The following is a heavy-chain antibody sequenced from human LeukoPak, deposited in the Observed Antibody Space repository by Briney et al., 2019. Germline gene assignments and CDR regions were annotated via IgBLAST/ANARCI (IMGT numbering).Heavy chain of an antibody. CDR2: IKQDGSEK. J-gene: IGHJ3*02. CDR3: ARPGHPDAFDI. Sequence: GGSLRLSCAAPGFTFSSYWMSWVRQAPGRGLEWVANIKQDGSEKHYVDSVKGRFTISRDNAKNSLFLQMNSLRTEDTAVYYCARPGHPDAFDIRGQGTMVTVSS. V-gene: IGHV3-7*01. CDR1: GFTFSSYW.